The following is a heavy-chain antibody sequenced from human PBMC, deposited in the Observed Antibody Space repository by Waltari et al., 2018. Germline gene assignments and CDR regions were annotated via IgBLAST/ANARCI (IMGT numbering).Heavy chain of an antibody. J-gene: IGHJ3*02. CDR1: GVSISDGDYY. CDR3: AREGATTVTTDAFDI. CDR2: IYPIRGT. Sequence: QVQLQESGPGLVKPSQTLSLTCTVSGVSISDGDYYWTWIRQPAGKGLEWSGNIYPIRGTDYNPSLKSRVTISVDTSKRQFSLKLTSVTAADTAVYFCAREGATTVTTDAFDIWGQGTLVTVSS. D-gene: IGHD4-17*01. V-gene: IGHV4-61*09.